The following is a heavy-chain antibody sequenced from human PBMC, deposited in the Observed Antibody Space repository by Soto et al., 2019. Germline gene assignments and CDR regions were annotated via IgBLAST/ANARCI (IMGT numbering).Heavy chain of an antibody. D-gene: IGHD3-22*01. V-gene: IGHV4-39*01. J-gene: IGHJ4*02. CDR2: IYSIGNT. CDR1: GGSISSSSYY. Sequence: QMQLQESGPGLVKPSETLSLTCTVSGGSISSSSYYWGWIRQPPGQGLEWLGTIYSIGNTYYNPSLKSLVTISVDKSKSQLFLKLSSVTAPDTAVYYCARQIYDSSGYYYAYWGQGTLVTVSS. CDR3: ARQIYDSSGYYYAY.